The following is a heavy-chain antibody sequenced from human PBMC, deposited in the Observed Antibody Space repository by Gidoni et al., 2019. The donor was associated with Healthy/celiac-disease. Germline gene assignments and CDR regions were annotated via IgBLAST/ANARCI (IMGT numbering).Heavy chain of an antibody. Sequence: EVQLVESGGGLVQPGGSLRLSCAASGFTFSSYSMNWVRQAPGKGLEWVSYISSSSSTIYYADSVKGRFTISRDNAKNSLYLQMNSLRDEDTAVYYCARDNTLRAVTTDGMDVWGQGTTVTVSS. CDR3: ARDNTLRAVTTDGMDV. J-gene: IGHJ6*02. V-gene: IGHV3-48*02. CDR2: ISSSSSTI. CDR1: GFTFSSYS. D-gene: IGHD4-4*01.